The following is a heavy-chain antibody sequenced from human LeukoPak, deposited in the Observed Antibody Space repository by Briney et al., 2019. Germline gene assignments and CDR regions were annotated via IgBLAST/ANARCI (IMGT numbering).Heavy chain of an antibody. Sequence: PGGSLRLSCAASGFPVSSNYMSWVRHAPGKGLEWVSVIYSGGSTNHADSVKGRFTSSSITSKNTLYLQMNRLRGEDTAVYDGARGLVGATSGDYFDYWGQGTLVTVSS. CDR1: GFPVSSNY. CDR3: ARGLVGATSGDYFDY. CDR2: IYSGGST. V-gene: IGHV3-53*01. D-gene: IGHD1-26*01. J-gene: IGHJ4*02.